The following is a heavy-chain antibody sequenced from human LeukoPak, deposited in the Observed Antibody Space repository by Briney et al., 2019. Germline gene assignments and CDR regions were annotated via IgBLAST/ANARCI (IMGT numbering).Heavy chain of an antibody. Sequence: GGSLRLSCAASGFTFSNVWMNWVRQAPGKGLEWVGRLKSKTDGGTTDYAAPVKGRFTISRDDSKNTLYLQMNSLKTEDTAVYYCTTESWGSIRYYFDYWGQGTLVTVSS. J-gene: IGHJ4*02. CDR2: LKSKTDGGTT. V-gene: IGHV3-15*07. CDR3: TTESWGSIRYYFDY. CDR1: GFTFSNVW. D-gene: IGHD3-16*01.